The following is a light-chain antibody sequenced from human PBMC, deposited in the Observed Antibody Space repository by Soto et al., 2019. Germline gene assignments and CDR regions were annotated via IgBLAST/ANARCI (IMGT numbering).Light chain of an antibody. V-gene: IGKV3-15*01. CDR2: GAS. CDR3: QQYESAPRT. Sequence: IKLTQWASTLSVSPGERATLSCRASQSVXSNLAWYQQKRGQAPRILRDGASTMATGSPARLSGSGSAAEFTLPISSLQSEDFAIYYFQQYESAPRTFGQGTKVDIK. CDR1: QSVXSN. J-gene: IGKJ1*01.